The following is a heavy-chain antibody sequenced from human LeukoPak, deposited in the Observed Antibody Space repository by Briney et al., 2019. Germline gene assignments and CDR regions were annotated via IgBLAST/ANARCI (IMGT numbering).Heavy chain of an antibody. D-gene: IGHD2-2*01. CDR2: IYPGDSDT. Sequence: GESLKISCKGSGYSFTSYWIAWVRQMPGKGLEWMGIIYPGDSDTRYSPSFQGQVTISADKSISTAYLQWSSLKASDTAMYYCAKALGYCSSTSCYNYYYGMDVWGHGTTVTVSS. CDR1: GYSFTSYW. CDR3: AKALGYCSSTSCYNYYYGMDV. V-gene: IGHV5-51*01. J-gene: IGHJ6*02.